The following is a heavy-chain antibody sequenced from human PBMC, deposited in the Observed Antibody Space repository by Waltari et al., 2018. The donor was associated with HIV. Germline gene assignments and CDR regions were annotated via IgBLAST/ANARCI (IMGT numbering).Heavy chain of an antibody. CDR2: IYSRGRT. J-gene: IGHJ6*02. V-gene: IGHV4-61*02. D-gene: IGHD6-6*01. Sequence: QVKLQESGPGLVKPSQTLSLTCTVSGGSISSGSYYWSWVRQPAGKGLQWIGRIYSRGRTNNNPSLKSRVTISADTSKNQFSLKLNSVTAADTAVYFCARDSSDYYYGLDVWGQGTTVTVSS. CDR1: GGSISSGSYY. CDR3: ARDSSDYYYGLDV.